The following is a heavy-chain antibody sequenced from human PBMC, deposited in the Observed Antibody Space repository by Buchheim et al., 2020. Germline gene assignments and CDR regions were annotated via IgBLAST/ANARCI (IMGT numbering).Heavy chain of an antibody. V-gene: IGHV3-30*18. D-gene: IGHD4-17*01. CDR3: AKTVTTGYFDY. CDR2: ISYDGSNK. Sequence: QVQLVESGGGVVQPGRSLRLSCAASGFTFSSYGMHWVRQAPGKGLEWVAVISYDGSNKYYADSVKGRFTISRDNSTHTLYLQMNSLRAEDTAVYYCAKTVTTGYFDYWGQGTL. CDR1: GFTFSSYG. J-gene: IGHJ4*02.